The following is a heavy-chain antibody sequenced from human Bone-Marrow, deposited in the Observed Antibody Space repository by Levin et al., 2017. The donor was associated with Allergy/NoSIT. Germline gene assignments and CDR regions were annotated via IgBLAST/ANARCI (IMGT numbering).Heavy chain of an antibody. CDR1: GFPFSTYW. Sequence: PGGSLRLSCVASGFPFSTYWMHWVRQVPGKGLVWVSRISSDGSSITYADSVKGRFTMSRDNTKNMLYLQMNSLRVDDTAVYFCVRDVYFDSYFDSWGQGTLVTVSS. D-gene: IGHD3-9*01. CDR3: VRDVYFDSYFDS. CDR2: ISSDGSSI. J-gene: IGHJ4*02. V-gene: IGHV3-74*03.